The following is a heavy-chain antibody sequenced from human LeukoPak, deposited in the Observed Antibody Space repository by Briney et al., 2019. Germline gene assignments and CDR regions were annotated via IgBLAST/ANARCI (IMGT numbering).Heavy chain of an antibody. J-gene: IGHJ4*02. CDR3: ARALYGDSEELDY. V-gene: IGHV3-53*01. CDR1: GFTVSNNY. D-gene: IGHD4-17*01. Sequence: GGSLRLSCAASGFTVSNNYMNWVRQAPGKGLEWVSVIYSGGSTYYADSVKGRFTISRDNSKNTLYLQMNSLRAEDTAVYYCARALYGDSEELDYWRQGTLVTVSS. CDR2: IYSGGST.